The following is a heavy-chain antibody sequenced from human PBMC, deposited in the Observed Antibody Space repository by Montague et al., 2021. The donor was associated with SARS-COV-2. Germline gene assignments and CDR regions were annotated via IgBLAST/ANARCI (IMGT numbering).Heavy chain of an antibody. J-gene: IGHJ6*02. CDR1: GGSFSDYY. D-gene: IGHD3-10*01. CDR2: IYYSGST. V-gene: IGHV4-34*01. Sequence: SETLSLTCAVYGGSFSDYYWSWIRQPPGKGLEWIGSIYYSGSTYYNPSLKSRVTISVDTSKNQFSLKLSSVTAADTAVYYCAGRSSTMVRGVVDYYGMDVWGQGTTVTVSS. CDR3: AGRSSTMVRGVVDYYGMDV.